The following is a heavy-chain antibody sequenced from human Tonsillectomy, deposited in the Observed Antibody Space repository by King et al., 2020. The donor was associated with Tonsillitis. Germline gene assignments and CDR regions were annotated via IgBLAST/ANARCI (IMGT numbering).Heavy chain of an antibody. CDR2: IHYGGST. Sequence: MQLQESGPGLVKPSETLSLTCNVSGGSVSSGTYYWSWIRQPPGKGLEWIGYIHYGGSTDFNPSLKSRVTMSIDASKNQFSLKLSSVTAVDTAAYYCARDRPYDFWSGVFDYWGQGTLVTVSS. CDR3: ARDRPYDFWSGVFDY. V-gene: IGHV4-61*01. CDR1: GGSVSSGTYY. J-gene: IGHJ4*02. D-gene: IGHD3-3*01.